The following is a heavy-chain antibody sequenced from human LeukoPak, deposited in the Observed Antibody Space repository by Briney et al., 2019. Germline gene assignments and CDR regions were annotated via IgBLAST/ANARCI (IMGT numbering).Heavy chain of an antibody. Sequence: PGGSLRLSCAASGFTFSSYGMQWVRQAPGKGLEWVAVIWYDGSNKYYADSVKGRFTISRDNSKNTLYLQMNSLRAEDTAVYYCARDSHPYSSYYYGSGSSPHYWGQGTLVTVSS. CDR1: GFTFSSYG. CDR2: IWYDGSNK. CDR3: ARDSHPYSSYYYGSGSSPHY. D-gene: IGHD3-10*01. V-gene: IGHV3-33*01. J-gene: IGHJ4*02.